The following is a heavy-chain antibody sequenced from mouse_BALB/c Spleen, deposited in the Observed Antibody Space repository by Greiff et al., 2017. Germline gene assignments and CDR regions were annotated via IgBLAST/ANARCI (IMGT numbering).Heavy chain of an antibody. CDR1: GFNIKDTY. V-gene: IGHV14-3*02. Sequence: EVKLVESGAELVKPGASVKLSCTASGFNIKDTYMHWVKQRPEQGLEWIGRIDPANGNTKYDPKFQGKATITADTSSNTAYLQLSSLTSEDTAVYYCASRDYDYDGFAYWGQGTLVTVSA. CDR3: ASRDYDYDGFAY. J-gene: IGHJ3*01. CDR2: IDPANGNT. D-gene: IGHD2-4*01.